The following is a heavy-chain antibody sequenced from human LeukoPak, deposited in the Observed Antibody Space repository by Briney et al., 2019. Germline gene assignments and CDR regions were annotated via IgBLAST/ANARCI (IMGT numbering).Heavy chain of an antibody. CDR2: IRYDGSRK. CDR3: ARGGWYLYDALDI. J-gene: IGHJ3*02. Sequence: GGSLRLSCAASGFIFSSYGMHWVRQAPDKGLEWVAFIRYDGSRKYYADSVKGRFTISRDNSKNTLYLQMNSLRAEDTAMYYCARGGWYLYDALDIWGQGTLVTVSS. D-gene: IGHD6-19*01. V-gene: IGHV3-30*02. CDR1: GFIFSSYG.